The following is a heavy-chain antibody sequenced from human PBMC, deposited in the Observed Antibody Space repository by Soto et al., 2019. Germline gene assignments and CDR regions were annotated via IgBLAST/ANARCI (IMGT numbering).Heavy chain of an antibody. CDR3: AKDSGYDEGCFTGEWGAFDI. V-gene: IGHV3-30*18. J-gene: IGHJ3*02. D-gene: IGHD5-12*01. Sequence: QVQLVESGGGVVQPGRSLRLSCAASGFTFSSYGMHWVRQAPGKGLEWVAVISYDGSNKYYADSVKGRFTISRDNSKNPLYLRMNSLRAEDTAVYYCAKDSGYDEGCFTGEWGAFDIWGQGTMVTVSS. CDR1: GFTFSSYG. CDR2: ISYDGSNK.